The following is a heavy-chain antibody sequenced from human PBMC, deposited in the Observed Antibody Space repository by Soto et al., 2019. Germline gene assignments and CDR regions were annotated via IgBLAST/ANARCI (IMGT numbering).Heavy chain of an antibody. CDR1: GGSISSSSYY. D-gene: IGHD3-3*01. J-gene: IGHJ4*02. CDR3: ARRITIFGVVIIQGYFDY. CDR2: IYYSGST. Sequence: ETLSLTCTVSGGSISSSSYYWGWIRQPPGKGLEWIGSIYYSGSTYYNPSLKSRVTISVDTSKNQFSLKLSSVTAADTAVYYCARRITIFGVVIIQGYFDYWGQGTLVTVSS. V-gene: IGHV4-39*01.